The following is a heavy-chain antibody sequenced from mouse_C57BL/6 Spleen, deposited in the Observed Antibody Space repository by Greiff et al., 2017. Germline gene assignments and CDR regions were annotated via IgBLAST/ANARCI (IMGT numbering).Heavy chain of an antibody. D-gene: IGHD1-1*01. CDR2: INPDSSTI. CDR3: ARLYYYGLYYAMDY. J-gene: IGHJ4*01. CDR1: GIDFSRYW. Sequence: EADGIDFSRYWMSWVRRAPGQGLEWIGEINPDSSTINYAPSLKDKFIISRDNAKNTLYLQMSKVRSEDTALYYCARLYYYGLYYAMDYWGQGTSVTVSS. V-gene: IGHV4-1*01.